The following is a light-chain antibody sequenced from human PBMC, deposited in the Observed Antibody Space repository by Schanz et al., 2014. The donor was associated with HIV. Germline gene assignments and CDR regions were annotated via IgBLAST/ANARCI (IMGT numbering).Light chain of an antibody. CDR3: SSYTSSSPWV. Sequence: QSALTQPPSASGSPGQSVTISCTGTSSDVGDYNYVSWYQQHPGTAPKIMIYEVSKRPSGVPDRFSGSKSGNTASLTVSGLQAEDEADYYCSSYTSSSPWVFGGGTKLTVL. CDR2: EVS. CDR1: SSDVGDYNY. J-gene: IGLJ3*02. V-gene: IGLV2-8*01.